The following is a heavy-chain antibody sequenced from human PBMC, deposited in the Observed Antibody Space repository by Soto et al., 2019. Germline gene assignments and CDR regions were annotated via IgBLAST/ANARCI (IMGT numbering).Heavy chain of an antibody. D-gene: IGHD2-21*02. CDR3: ARDKRAVVVTPTRGYFYYGMDV. J-gene: IGHJ6*02. CDR2: TYYKSRWFN. Sequence: QIQLQQSGPGLVKPSQSLSLTCAISGDSVSRNNIAWNWIRQSPSRGLEWLGRTYYKSRWFNDYAVSVKSRITINPDTSKNQVSLQLTSVTPEDTAVYFCARDKRAVVVTPTRGYFYYGMDVWGQGTTVTVSS. CDR1: GDSVSRNNIA. V-gene: IGHV6-1*01.